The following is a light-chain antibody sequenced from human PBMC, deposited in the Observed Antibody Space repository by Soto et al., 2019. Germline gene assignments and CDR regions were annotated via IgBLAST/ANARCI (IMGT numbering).Light chain of an antibody. J-gene: IGKJ1*01. V-gene: IGKV3-20*01. Sequence: EIVLTQSPGTLSLSPGERATLSCRASQSVDSTYLTWHQQKPGQAPRLPIYGASGRATGIPDRFSGSGSGTDFTLTISRLEPEDFAVYFCQYYDSLRTFGQGTKVDIK. CDR1: QSVDSTY. CDR3: QYYDSLRT. CDR2: GAS.